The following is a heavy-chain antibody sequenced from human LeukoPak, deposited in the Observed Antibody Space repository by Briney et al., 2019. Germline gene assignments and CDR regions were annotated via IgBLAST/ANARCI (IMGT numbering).Heavy chain of an antibody. CDR3: TTDVLSGYCSSTSCYPVDY. D-gene: IGHD2-2*01. Sequence: PGGSLRLSCAASGFTFSNAWMSWVRQAPGKGLEWVGRIKSKTDGGTTDYAAPVKGRFTISRDDSKNTLYLQMNSLKTEDTAVYYCTTDVLSGYCSSTSCYPVDYWGQGTLVTVSS. V-gene: IGHV3-15*01. CDR1: GFTFSNAW. CDR2: IKSKTDGGTT. J-gene: IGHJ4*02.